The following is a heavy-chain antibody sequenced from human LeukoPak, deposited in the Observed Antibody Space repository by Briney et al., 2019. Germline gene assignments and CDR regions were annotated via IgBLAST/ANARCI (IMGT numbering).Heavy chain of an antibody. V-gene: IGHV3-21*01. J-gene: IGHJ2*01. Sequence: PSETLSLTCAVSGYSISSGYYWGWIRQPPGKGLEWVSSISSSSSYIYYADSVKGRFTISRDNAKNSLYLQVNSLRAEDTAVYYCARDYDFWSFIGYFDLWGRGTLVTVSS. CDR1: GYSISSGYY. CDR3: ARDYDFWSFIGYFDL. D-gene: IGHD3-3*01. CDR2: ISSSSSYI.